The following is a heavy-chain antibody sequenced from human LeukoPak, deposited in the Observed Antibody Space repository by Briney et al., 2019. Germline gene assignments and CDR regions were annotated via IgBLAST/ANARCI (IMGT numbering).Heavy chain of an antibody. CDR1: GFTSSDHY. CDR3: VRARRGSYPSSDY. Sequence: PGGSLRLSCAASGFTSSDHYIDWVRQAPGKGLEWVGRTRNKANSYTTEYAASVKGRFTISRDDLKNSLFLQMNSLMTEDTAVYYCVRARRGSYPSSDYWGQGTLVTVSS. V-gene: IGHV3-72*01. D-gene: IGHD1-26*01. CDR2: TRNKANSYTT. J-gene: IGHJ4*02.